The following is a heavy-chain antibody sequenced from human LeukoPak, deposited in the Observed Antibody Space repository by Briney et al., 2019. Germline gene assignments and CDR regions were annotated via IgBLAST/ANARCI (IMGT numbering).Heavy chain of an antibody. Sequence: GGSLRLSCVASGFTFSSHVIHWVRQAPDKGLEWVAMISYDGSRPYHADSVKGRFTISRDNSKNTLYLQMNSLRAEDTAVYYCAKVGAARPDPFDYWGQGTLVTVSS. V-gene: IGHV3-30-3*01. D-gene: IGHD6-6*01. CDR2: ISYDGSRP. CDR3: AKVGAARPDPFDY. J-gene: IGHJ4*02. CDR1: GFTFSSHV.